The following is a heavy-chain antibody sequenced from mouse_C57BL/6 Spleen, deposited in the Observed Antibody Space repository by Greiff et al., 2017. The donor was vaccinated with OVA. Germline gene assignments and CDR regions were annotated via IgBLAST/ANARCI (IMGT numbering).Heavy chain of an antibody. CDR2: IDPSDSYT. CDR3: ANYYGSSYEYFDY. D-gene: IGHD1-1*01. Sequence: QVQLQQPGAELVKPGASVKLSCKASGYTFTSYWMQWVKQRPGQGLEWIGEIDPSDSYTNYNQKFKGKATLTVDTSSSTAYMQLSSLTSEDSAVYYCANYYGSSYEYFDYWGQGTTLTVSS. V-gene: IGHV1-50*01. CDR1: GYTFTSYW. J-gene: IGHJ2*01.